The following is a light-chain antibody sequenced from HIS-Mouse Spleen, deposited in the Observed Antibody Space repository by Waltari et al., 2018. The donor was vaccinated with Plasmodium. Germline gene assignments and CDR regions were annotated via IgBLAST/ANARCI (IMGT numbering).Light chain of an antibody. J-gene: IGKJ1*01. Sequence: DIQMTQSPSTLSASVGYRVTITCRASQSISSRLAWYQQKPGKAPKLLIYKASSLESGVPSRFSGSGSGTEFTLTISSLQPDDFATYYCQQYNSYSWTFGQGTKVEIK. CDR2: KAS. CDR1: QSISSR. V-gene: IGKV1-5*03. CDR3: QQYNSYSWT.